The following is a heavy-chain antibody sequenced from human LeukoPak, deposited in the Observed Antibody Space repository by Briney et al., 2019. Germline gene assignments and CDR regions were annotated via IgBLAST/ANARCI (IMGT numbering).Heavy chain of an antibody. CDR3: ARVPRSYYYYYYMDV. J-gene: IGHJ6*03. Sequence: SETLSLTCNVSGGSIIGYHWSWIRQPPGKGLEWLGYIYYSGSSNYNPSLKSRVTMSADTSKNQFSLKLSSVTAADTAVYYCARVPRSYYYYYYMDVWGKGTTVTVSS. CDR1: GGSIIGYH. V-gene: IGHV4-59*01. CDR2: IYYSGSS.